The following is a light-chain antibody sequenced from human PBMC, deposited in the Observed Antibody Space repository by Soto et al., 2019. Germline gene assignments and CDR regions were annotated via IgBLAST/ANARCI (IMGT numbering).Light chain of an antibody. CDR1: QSVSSY. CDR2: GAS. CDR3: QQYGSSPLT. Sequence: ERVMTQSPATLSVAPGEQRTLSCRASQSVSSYLAWYQQKPGQAPRLLIYGASSRATGIPDRFSGSGSGTDFTLTISRLEPEDFAVYYCQQYGSSPLTFGQGTKVDIK. V-gene: IGKV3-20*01. J-gene: IGKJ1*01.